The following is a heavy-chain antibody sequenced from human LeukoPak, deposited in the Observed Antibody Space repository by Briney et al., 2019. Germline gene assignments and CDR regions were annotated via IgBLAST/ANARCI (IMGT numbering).Heavy chain of an antibody. Sequence: PGGSLRLSCAASGFTFSSYGMHWVRQAPGKGLEWVAVISYDGSNKYYADSVKGRFTISRDNSKNTLYLQMNSLRAEDTAVYYCAKDLNYRGSEDYYYGMDVWGQGTTVTVSS. CDR3: AKDLNYRGSEDYYYGMDV. V-gene: IGHV3-30*18. CDR2: ISYDGSNK. D-gene: IGHD3-10*01. CDR1: GFTFSSYG. J-gene: IGHJ6*02.